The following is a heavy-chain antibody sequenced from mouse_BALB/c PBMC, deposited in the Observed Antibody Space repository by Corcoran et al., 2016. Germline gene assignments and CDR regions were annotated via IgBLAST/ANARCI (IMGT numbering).Heavy chain of an antibody. Sequence: QIQLVQSGPELKKPGETVKISCKASGNTFTNYGMNCVKQAPGKGLKWMGWINTYTGEPTYADDFKGRFAFSLETSASTAYLQINNLKNEDTATYFCARVPYYYGSSYWFAYWGQGTLVTVSA. J-gene: IGHJ3*01. D-gene: IGHD1-1*01. CDR2: INTYTGEP. CDR1: GNTFTNYG. CDR3: ARVPYYYGSSYWFAY. V-gene: IGHV9-3-1*01.